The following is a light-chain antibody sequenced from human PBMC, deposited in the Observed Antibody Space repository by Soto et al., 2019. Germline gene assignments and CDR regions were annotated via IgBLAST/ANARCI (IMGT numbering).Light chain of an antibody. CDR3: QQCHNWPRT. CDR2: GAS. V-gene: IGKV3-15*01. J-gene: IGKJ1*01. Sequence: EIVMTQSPATLSVSPGERVTLSCRASESINRNLVWYQKRPGQAPRLVIYGASTRATGIPARFSGSGSGTDFTLTISSLQSEDLAVYYCQQCHNWPRTFGQGTKVDIK. CDR1: ESINRN.